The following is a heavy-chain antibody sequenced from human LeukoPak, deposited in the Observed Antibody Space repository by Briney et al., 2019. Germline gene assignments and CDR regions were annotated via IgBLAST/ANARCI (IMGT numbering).Heavy chain of an antibody. CDR3: AKDAIPGNSIWDYFAY. Sequence: GGSLRLSCAASGFTFSSYAMSWVRQAPGKGLEWVSAISGSGGSTHYADSVKGRFTVSRDNPKNTLFLQLNSLRAEDSAVYYCAKDAIPGNSIWDYFAYWGQGALVTVSS. V-gene: IGHV3-23*01. D-gene: IGHD1-7*01. CDR1: GFTFSSYA. J-gene: IGHJ4*02. CDR2: ISGSGGST.